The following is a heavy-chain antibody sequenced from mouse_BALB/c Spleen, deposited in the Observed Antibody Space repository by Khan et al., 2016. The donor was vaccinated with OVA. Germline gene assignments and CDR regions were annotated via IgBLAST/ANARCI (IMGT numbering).Heavy chain of an antibody. J-gene: IGHJ1*01. D-gene: IGHD6-2*01. V-gene: IGHV9-1*02. CDR1: GYTFTNYG. CDR3: ARISSYWYFDV. Sequence: QIQLVQSGPELKKPGESVKISCKASGYTFTNYGMNWVKQAPGKGLKWMGWINTYTGEPTYADDFKGRFVFSLETSASTAYLQISNLTTEDMTTYVCARISSYWYFDVWGAGTPVTVSS. CDR2: INTYTGEP.